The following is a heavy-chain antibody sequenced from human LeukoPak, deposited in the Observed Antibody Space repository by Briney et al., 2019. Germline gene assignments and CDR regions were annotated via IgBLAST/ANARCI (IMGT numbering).Heavy chain of an antibody. V-gene: IGHV4-61*05. CDR2: IYDSGST. D-gene: IGHD6-19*01. CDR3: ARWYSSGWIDN. Sequence: PSETLSLTCTVSGGSISSSSYYWGWIRQPPGKGLEWIGNIYDSGSTKYNPSLKSRVTVSGDTSKNQVSLKLSSVTAADTAIYYCARWYSSGWIDNWGQGTLVTVSS. J-gene: IGHJ5*02. CDR1: GGSISSSSYY.